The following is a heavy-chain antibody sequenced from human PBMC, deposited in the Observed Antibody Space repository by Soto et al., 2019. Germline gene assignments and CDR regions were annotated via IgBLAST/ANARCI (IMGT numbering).Heavy chain of an antibody. CDR2: IIPILGIA. Sequence: ASVKVSCKASGGTFSSYTISWVRQAPGQGLEWMGRIIPILGIANYAQKFQGRVTITADKSTSTAYMELSSLRSEDTAVYYCARGPYYYGSGSYYKGPIYYGMDVWGQGTTVTVSS. CDR1: GGTFSSYT. CDR3: ARGPYYYGSGSYYKGPIYYGMDV. J-gene: IGHJ6*02. V-gene: IGHV1-69*02. D-gene: IGHD3-10*01.